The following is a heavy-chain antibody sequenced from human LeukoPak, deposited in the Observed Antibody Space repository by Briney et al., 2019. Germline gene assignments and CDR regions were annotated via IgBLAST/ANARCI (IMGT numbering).Heavy chain of an antibody. Sequence: PSETLSLTCAVYGGSFSGYYLSWLRQPRGKGLEWVGEINHSGSTNYNPSLKSRVTISVDTSKNQFSLKLSSVTAADTAVYYCARGKRGYSYANDYWGQGTLVTVSS. J-gene: IGHJ4*02. V-gene: IGHV4-34*01. CDR3: ARGKRGYSYANDY. D-gene: IGHD5-18*01. CDR1: GGSFSGYY. CDR2: INHSGST.